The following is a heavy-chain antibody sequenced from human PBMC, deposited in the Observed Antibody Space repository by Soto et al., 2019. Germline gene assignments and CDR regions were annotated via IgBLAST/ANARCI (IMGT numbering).Heavy chain of an antibody. Sequence: QVQLVQSGAEVKKPGSSVKVSCKASGGTFNRYAISWLRQAPGQGPEWMGGITPMYGKGNYAQKFQGRVTMTADESTSTVNKERRRLTCEDTAVYYCAQTLGSAVAGPGRFDLWGRGTRVIVSS. D-gene: IGHD6-19*01. V-gene: IGHV1-69*12. CDR2: ITPMYGKG. CDR3: AQTLGSAVAGPGRFDL. J-gene: IGHJ2*01. CDR1: GGTFNRYA.